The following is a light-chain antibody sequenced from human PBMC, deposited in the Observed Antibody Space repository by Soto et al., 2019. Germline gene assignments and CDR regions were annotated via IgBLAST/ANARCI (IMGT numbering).Light chain of an antibody. CDR1: QSIRSY. Sequence: DIQMTQSPSSPSASVGDRVTITCRASQSIRSYLNWYHQKPGKTPQLLIYGASNLQSGAPSRFTGSGSGTHFTLTISSLQPEDFATYYCQQSYTTPYTFGQGTKLEIK. CDR2: GAS. V-gene: IGKV1-39*01. CDR3: QQSYTTPYT. J-gene: IGKJ2*01.